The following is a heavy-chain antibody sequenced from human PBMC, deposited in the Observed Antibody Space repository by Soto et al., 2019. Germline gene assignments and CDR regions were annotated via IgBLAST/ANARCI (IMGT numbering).Heavy chain of an antibody. CDR2: VYHTGTT. V-gene: IGHV4-38-2*01. CDR3: ARVHKGGFDX. Sequence: SETLSLTCAVSGYSISSVYFWAWIRQPPGKGLEWIGNVYHTGTTYYNPSLKSRVTISVDTSKNQFSLNLNFVTAADTALYYCARVHKGGFDXWGQGTLVTVSX. J-gene: IGHJ5*02. D-gene: IGHD2-21*01. CDR1: GYSISSVYF.